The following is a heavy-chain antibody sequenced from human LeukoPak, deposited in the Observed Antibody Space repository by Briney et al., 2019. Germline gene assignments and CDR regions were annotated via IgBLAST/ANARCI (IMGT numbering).Heavy chain of an antibody. V-gene: IGHV3-53*01. J-gene: IGHJ5*02. CDR3: ATSQGPGNHWFDP. CDR2: ISTGDEI. CDR1: GFTVTSNS. Sequence: GGALRLSCAASGFTVTSNSMHWVRQAPGKGLEGVSVISTGDEIHYAESVRGRFTISRDSSSNTLSLHMNSLRVEDTAIYYCATSQGPGNHWFDPWGQGTLVTVSS.